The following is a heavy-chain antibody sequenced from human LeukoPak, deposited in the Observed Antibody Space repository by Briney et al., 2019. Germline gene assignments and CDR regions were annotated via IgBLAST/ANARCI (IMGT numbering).Heavy chain of an antibody. CDR3: ARESDIVVVGNFDY. V-gene: IGHV3-48*03. CDR2: ISSSGSTI. J-gene: IGHJ4*02. Sequence: PGGSLRLSCAASGFTFSSYEMNWVRQARGKGLEGVSYISSSGSTIYYADSVKGRFTISRDNAKNSLYLQMNSLRAEDTAVYYCARESDIVVVGNFDYWGQGTLVTVSS. D-gene: IGHD2-15*01. CDR1: GFTFSSYE.